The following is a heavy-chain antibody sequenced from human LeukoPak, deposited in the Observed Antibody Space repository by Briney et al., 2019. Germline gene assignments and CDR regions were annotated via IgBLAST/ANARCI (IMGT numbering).Heavy chain of an antibody. CDR3: AKDYDFWSGYFDY. V-gene: IGHV3-23*01. Sequence: GGSLRLSCAASGFTFSSYAMSWVRRAPGKGLEWVSAISGSGGSTYYADSVKGRFTISRDNSKNTLYLQMNSLRAEDTAVYYCAKDYDFWSGYFDYWGQGTLVTVSS. J-gene: IGHJ4*02. CDR2: ISGSGGST. CDR1: GFTFSSYA. D-gene: IGHD3-3*01.